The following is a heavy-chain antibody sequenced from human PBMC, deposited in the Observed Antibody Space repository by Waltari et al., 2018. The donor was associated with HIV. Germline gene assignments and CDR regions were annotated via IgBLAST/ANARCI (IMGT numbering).Heavy chain of an antibody. D-gene: IGHD2-15*01. Sequence: QVQLVESGGGLVQPGGSLRLSCAASGFIFRDFAIHWVRQAPGNGLEWVAVISRDGSSKYYADSVQGRFTISRDNSKNSLHLHMNSLRPKDTAVYYCAREGIVAAPFDFWGLGTLVTVSS. CDR2: ISRDGSSK. V-gene: IGHV3-30*01. J-gene: IGHJ4*02. CDR3: AREGIVAAPFDF. CDR1: GFIFRDFA.